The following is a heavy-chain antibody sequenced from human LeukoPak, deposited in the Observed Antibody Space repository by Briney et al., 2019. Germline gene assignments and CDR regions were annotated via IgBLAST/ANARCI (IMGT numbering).Heavy chain of an antibody. J-gene: IGHJ4*02. Sequence: GGSLRLSCAASGFTFSSYSMNWVRQAPGKGLEWVSSISSSSSYIYYAGSVKGRFTISRDNAKNSLYLQMNSLRAEDTAVYYCARGGFSSLEVGYWGQGTLVTVSS. V-gene: IGHV3-21*01. CDR3: ARGGFSSLEVGY. CDR1: GFTFSSYS. CDR2: ISSSSSYI. D-gene: IGHD1-26*01.